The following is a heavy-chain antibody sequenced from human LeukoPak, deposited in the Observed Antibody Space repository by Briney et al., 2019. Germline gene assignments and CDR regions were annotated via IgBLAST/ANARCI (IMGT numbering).Heavy chain of an antibody. CDR3: ARDLHDRSAQYYMDV. CDR1: GFPLSNYP. V-gene: IGHV3-21*01. CDR2: INSRRIYI. J-gene: IGHJ6*03. D-gene: IGHD3-22*01. Sequence: GGSLRLSCSASGFPLSNYPGKWGPQARGKGLEWVSSINSRRIYIYYADSAKGRFTIYRDNAKNSLYRQMNSLRAEDTAVYYCARDLHDRSAQYYMDVWGKGTTVSVSS.